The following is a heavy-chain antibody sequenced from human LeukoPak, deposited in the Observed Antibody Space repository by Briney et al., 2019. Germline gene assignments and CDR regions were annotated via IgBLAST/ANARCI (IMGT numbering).Heavy chain of an antibody. J-gene: IGHJ4*02. V-gene: IGHV3-15*01. CDR1: GFTFSSYG. CDR3: TTDPGIAAAGVEGPFDY. D-gene: IGHD6-13*01. CDR2: IKSKTDGGTT. Sequence: PGGSLRLSCAASGFTFSSYGMHWVRQAPGKGLEWVGRIKSKTDGGTTDYAAPVKGRFTISRDDSKNTLYLQMNSLKTEDTAVYYCTTDPGIAAAGVEGPFDYWGQGTLVTVSS.